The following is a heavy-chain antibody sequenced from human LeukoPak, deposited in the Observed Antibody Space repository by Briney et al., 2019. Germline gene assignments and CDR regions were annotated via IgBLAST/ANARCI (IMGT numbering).Heavy chain of an antibody. CDR3: ARDLVVVVAANYFDY. D-gene: IGHD2-15*01. CDR2: IYYSGST. CDR1: GGSISSYY. Sequence: SETLSLTCTVSGGSISSYYWSWIRQPPGKGLEWIGYIYYSGSTNYNPSLKSRVTISVDTSKNQFSLKLSSVTAADTAVYYCARDLVVVVAANYFDYWGQGTLVTVSS. J-gene: IGHJ4*02. V-gene: IGHV4-59*01.